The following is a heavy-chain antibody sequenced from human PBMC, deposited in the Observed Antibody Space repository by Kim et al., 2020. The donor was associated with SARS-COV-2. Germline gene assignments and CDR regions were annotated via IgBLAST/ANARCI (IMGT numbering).Heavy chain of an antibody. D-gene: IGHD1-26*01. CDR2: INGDGRTT. CDR1: GFTFSGYW. J-gene: IGHJ4*02. Sequence: GGSLRLSRATSGFTFSGYWMHWVRQAPGEGLVWVSRINGDGRTTGHADSVKGRFTISRDNAKNTLYLQMNSLRVDDTAVYYCGREETGALAYWGQGTLVTVSA. V-gene: IGHV3-74*01. CDR3: GREETGALAY.